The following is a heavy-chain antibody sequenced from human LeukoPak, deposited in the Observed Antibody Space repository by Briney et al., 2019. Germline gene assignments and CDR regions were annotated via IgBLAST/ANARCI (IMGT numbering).Heavy chain of an antibody. Sequence: ASVKVSCKASGYTFTSYYMHWGRQAPGQGLEWMGIINPSGGSTSYAQKFQGRVTMTRDMSTSTVYMELSSLRSEDTAVYYCATEGAYYDGSGYSDYWGQGTLVTVSS. J-gene: IGHJ4*02. CDR3: ATEGAYYDGSGYSDY. CDR2: INPSGGST. V-gene: IGHV1-46*01. D-gene: IGHD3-22*01. CDR1: GYTFTSYY.